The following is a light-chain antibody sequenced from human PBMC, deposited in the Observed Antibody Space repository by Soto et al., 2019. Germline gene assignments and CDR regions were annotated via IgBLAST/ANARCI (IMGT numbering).Light chain of an antibody. CDR1: QGVLYSSNNKNY. J-gene: IGKJ1*01. CDR2: WAS. Sequence: DIVMTQSPDSLAVSLGERSTINCKSNQGVLYSSNNKNYLAWYQQKPGQPPKLLIYWASTRESGVPDRFSGSGSGTDFTLTISSLQAEDVAVYYCQQYYSTPPTFGQGTKVDI. V-gene: IGKV4-1*01. CDR3: QQYYSTPPT.